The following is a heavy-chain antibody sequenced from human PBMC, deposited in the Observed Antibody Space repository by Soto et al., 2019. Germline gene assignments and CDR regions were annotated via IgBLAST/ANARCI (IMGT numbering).Heavy chain of an antibody. Sequence: QVQLVQSGAEVKKPGSSVKVSCKASGGTFSSYTISWVRQAPGQGLEWMGRIIPILGIANYAQKFQGRVTITADKSTSTAYMELSSLRSEDRAVYYCAREYPGPFDYWGQGTLVTVSS. CDR2: IIPILGIA. CDR1: GGTFSSYT. V-gene: IGHV1-69*08. J-gene: IGHJ4*02. CDR3: AREYPGPFDY.